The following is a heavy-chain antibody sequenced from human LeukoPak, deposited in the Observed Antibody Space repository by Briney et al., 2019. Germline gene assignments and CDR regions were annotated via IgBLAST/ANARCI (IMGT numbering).Heavy chain of an antibody. D-gene: IGHD6-13*01. CDR2: IYHSGST. CDR1: GGSISSSSYY. Sequence: SETLSLICTVSGGSISSSSYYWGWIRQPPGKGLEWIGSIYHSGSTYYNPSLKSRVTISVDTSKNQFSLKLSSVTAADTAVYYCASGLIAAAGLDAFDIWGQGTMVTVSS. J-gene: IGHJ3*02. V-gene: IGHV4-39*07. CDR3: ASGLIAAAGLDAFDI.